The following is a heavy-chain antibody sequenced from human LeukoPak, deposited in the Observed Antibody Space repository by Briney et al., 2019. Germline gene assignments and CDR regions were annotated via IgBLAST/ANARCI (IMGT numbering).Heavy chain of an antibody. CDR2: ISYDGSNK. D-gene: IGHD3-10*01. V-gene: IGHV3-30*18. Sequence: GRSLRLSCAASGFTFSSYGMHWVRQAPGKGLEWVAVISYDGSNKYYADSVKGRFTISRDNSKNTLYLQMNSLRAEDTAVYYCAKELGDWGRGTLVTVSS. CDR1: GFTFSSYG. CDR3: AKELGD. J-gene: IGHJ4*02.